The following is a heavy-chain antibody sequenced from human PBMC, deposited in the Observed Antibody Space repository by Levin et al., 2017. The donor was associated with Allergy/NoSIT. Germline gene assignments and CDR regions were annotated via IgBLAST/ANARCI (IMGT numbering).Heavy chain of an antibody. CDR3: ARRGVSSYDNWFDP. V-gene: IGHV4-59*08. CDR2: IYYSGST. Sequence: SQTLSLTCTVSAGSISSSYWSWIRQPPGKGLEWIGYIYYSGSTNYNPSLKSRVTISVDTSKNQFSLKLSSVTAADTAVYYCARRGVSSYDNWFDPWGQGTLVTVSS. J-gene: IGHJ5*02. CDR1: AGSISSSY. D-gene: IGHD2-8*01.